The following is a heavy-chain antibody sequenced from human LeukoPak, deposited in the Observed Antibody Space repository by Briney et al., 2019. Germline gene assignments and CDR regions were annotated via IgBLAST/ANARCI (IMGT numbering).Heavy chain of an antibody. CDR1: GFTFSSYS. V-gene: IGHV3-48*01. CDR3: AKENAGVRAFDI. Sequence: GGSLRLSCAASGFTFSSYSMNWVRQAPGKGLEWVSYISSRSSTTYYADSVKGRFTISRDNSKNTLYLQMNSLRAEDTAVYYCAKENAGVRAFDIWGQGTMVTVSS. J-gene: IGHJ3*02. CDR2: ISSRSSTT. D-gene: IGHD3-16*02.